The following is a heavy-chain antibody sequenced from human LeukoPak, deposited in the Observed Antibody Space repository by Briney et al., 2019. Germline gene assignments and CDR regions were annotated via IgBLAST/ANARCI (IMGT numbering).Heavy chain of an antibody. CDR1: GYTFTSYG. Sequence: VASVKVSCKASGYTFTSYGISWVRQAPGQGLEWMGWISAYNGNTNYAQKLQGRVTMTTDTSTSTAYMELRSLRSDDTAVYYCARARPHHDFWSGYYDYYYMDVWGKGTTVTVSS. D-gene: IGHD3-3*01. J-gene: IGHJ6*03. CDR3: ARARPHHDFWSGYYDYYYMDV. CDR2: ISAYNGNT. V-gene: IGHV1-18*01.